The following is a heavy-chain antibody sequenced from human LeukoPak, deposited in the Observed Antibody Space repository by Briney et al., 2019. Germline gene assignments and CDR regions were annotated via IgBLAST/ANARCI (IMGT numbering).Heavy chain of an antibody. V-gene: IGHV3-30*04. CDR2: ISYDGSNK. CDR3: ARDSYGDYEYYFDY. CDR1: GFTFSSYA. D-gene: IGHD4-17*01. Sequence: GGSLRLSCAASGFTFSSYAMHWVRQAPGKGLEWVAVISYDGSNKYYADSVKGRFTISRDNSMNTLYLQMNGLRAEDTAVYYCARDSYGDYEYYFDYWGQGTLVTVSS. J-gene: IGHJ4*02.